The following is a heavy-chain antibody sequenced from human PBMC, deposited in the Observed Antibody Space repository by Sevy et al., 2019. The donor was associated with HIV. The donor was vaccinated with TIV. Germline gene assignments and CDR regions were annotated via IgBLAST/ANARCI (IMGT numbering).Heavy chain of an antibody. J-gene: IGHJ4*02. CDR2: IHTDGSSS. CDR3: ARAGIGHFWSGYYGIDH. Sequence: GGSLRLSCAASGFTFRNYWMHWVRQAPGKGLVSVSYIHTDGSSSYYANYVKGRFTISRDNAQNTLYLQMNSLRAEDTAVYYCARAGIGHFWSGYYGIDHWGQGTLVTVSS. CDR1: GFTFRNYW. V-gene: IGHV3-74*01. D-gene: IGHD3-3*02.